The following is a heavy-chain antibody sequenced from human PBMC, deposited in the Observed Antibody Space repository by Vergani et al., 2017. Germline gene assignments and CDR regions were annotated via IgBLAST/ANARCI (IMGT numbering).Heavy chain of an antibody. V-gene: IGHV1-3*01. Sequence: QVQLVQSGAEVKKPGASVKVSCKASGYTFTSYAMHWVRQAPGQRLEWMGWINAGNGNTKYSQKFQGIVTITRDTSASTAYMELSSLRSEDTAVYYCARDSAPILLWFGELLSVFDYWGQGTLVTVSS. J-gene: IGHJ4*02. CDR2: INAGNGNT. CDR3: ARDSAPILLWFGELLSVFDY. CDR1: GYTFTSYA. D-gene: IGHD3-10*01.